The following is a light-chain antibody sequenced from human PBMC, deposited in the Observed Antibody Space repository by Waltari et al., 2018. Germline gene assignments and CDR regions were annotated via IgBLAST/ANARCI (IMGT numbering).Light chain of an antibody. Sequence: QSALTQPASVSGSPGQSITISCTGTRSDVGNYKRVSWYQQHPGKAPKLMIYAVSKRPSVVSARFSGAESVDMAALTISGLQPYDEAEYFCSSYAGSSKGVFGGGTKVTVL. CDR3: SSYAGSSKGV. CDR1: RSDVGNYKR. J-gene: IGLJ2*01. CDR2: AVS. V-gene: IGLV2-23*02.